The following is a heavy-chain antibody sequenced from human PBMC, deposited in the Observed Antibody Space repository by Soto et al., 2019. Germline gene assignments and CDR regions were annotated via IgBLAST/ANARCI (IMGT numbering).Heavy chain of an antibody. J-gene: IGHJ6*02. CDR3: SRYCTSTSCQAYSYYGMDV. Sequence: GGSLRLSCVASGFTFSSYAMTWVRQAPGKGLEWVSAISGSGGSTYYADSVKGRITISRDNSKNTLFLQMNSLRAEDTAVYYCSRYCTSTSCQAYSYYGMDVWGQGTTVTVSS. V-gene: IGHV3-23*01. CDR2: ISGSGGST. CDR1: GFTFSSYA. D-gene: IGHD2-2*01.